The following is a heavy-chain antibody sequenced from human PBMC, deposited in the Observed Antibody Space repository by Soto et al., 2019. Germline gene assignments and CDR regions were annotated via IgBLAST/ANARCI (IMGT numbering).Heavy chain of an antibody. J-gene: IGHJ5*02. V-gene: IGHV3-30*18. Sequence: GGSLRLSCAASGFTFSSYGMHWVRQAPGKGLEWVAVISYDGSNKYYADPVKGRFTISRDNSKNTLYLQMNSLRAEDTAVYYCAKDNFMSTSCYRLYNWFDPWGQGTLVTVSS. CDR1: GFTFSSYG. CDR3: AKDNFMSTSCYRLYNWFDP. CDR2: ISYDGSNK. D-gene: IGHD2-2*01.